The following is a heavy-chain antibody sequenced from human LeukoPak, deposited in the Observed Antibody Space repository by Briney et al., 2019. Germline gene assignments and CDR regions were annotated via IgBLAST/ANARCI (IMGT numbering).Heavy chain of an antibody. CDR2: IYPGDSDT. CDR1: GYSFTSYW. V-gene: IGHV5-51*01. CDR3: ARQGYSNYEEYYMDV. J-gene: IGHJ6*03. D-gene: IGHD4-11*01. Sequence: GESLKISCKGSGYSFTSYWIGWVRQMPGKGLEWMGIIYPGDSDTRYSPSFQGQVTISAVKSISTAYLQWSSLKASDTAMYYCARQGYSNYEEYYMDVWGKGTTVTVSS.